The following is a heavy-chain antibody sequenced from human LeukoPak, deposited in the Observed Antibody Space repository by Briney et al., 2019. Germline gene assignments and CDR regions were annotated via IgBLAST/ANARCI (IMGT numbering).Heavy chain of an antibody. D-gene: IGHD3-3*01. CDR3: ARASASAGLRFLEWFPDY. CDR2: ISSNGGST. CDR1: GFTFSSYA. Sequence: GGSLRLSCAASGFTFSSYAMHWVRQAPGKGLEYVSAISSNGGSTYYANSVKGRFTISRDNSKNTLYLQMGSLRAEDMAVYYCARASASAGLRFLEWFPDYWGQGTLVTVSS. V-gene: IGHV3-64*01. J-gene: IGHJ4*02.